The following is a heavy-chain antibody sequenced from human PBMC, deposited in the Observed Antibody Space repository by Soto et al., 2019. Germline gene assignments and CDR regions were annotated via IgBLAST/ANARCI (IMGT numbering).Heavy chain of an antibody. CDR2: IDPSDSYT. Sequence: PGESLKISCKGSGYSFTSYWISWVRQMPGKGLEWMGRIDPSDSYTNYSPSFQGHVTISADKSISTAYLQWSSLKASDTAMYYCAGHIWDYYDILTGHGELDYWGQGTLVTVSS. CDR1: GYSFTSYW. J-gene: IGHJ4*02. V-gene: IGHV5-10-1*01. CDR3: AGHIWDYYDILTGHGELDY. D-gene: IGHD3-9*01.